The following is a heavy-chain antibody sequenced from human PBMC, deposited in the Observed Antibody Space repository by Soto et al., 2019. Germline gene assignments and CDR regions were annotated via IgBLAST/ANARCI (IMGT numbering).Heavy chain of an antibody. CDR1: GFTFTSSA. CDR2: IVVGSGNT. J-gene: IGHJ6*02. D-gene: IGHD2-8*01. V-gene: IGHV1-58*01. Sequence: AASVKVSCKASGFTFTSSAVQWVRQARGQRLEWIGWIVVGSGNTNYAQKFQERVTITRDMSTSTAYMELSSLRSEDTAVYYCAAEREAVYVNYYGMDVWGQGTTVTVSS. CDR3: AAEREAVYVNYYGMDV.